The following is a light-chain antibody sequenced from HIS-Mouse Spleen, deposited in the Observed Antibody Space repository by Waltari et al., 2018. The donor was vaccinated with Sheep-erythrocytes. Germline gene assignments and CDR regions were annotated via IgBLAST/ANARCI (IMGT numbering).Light chain of an antibody. V-gene: IGLV2-14*01. J-gene: IGLJ3*02. CDR2: EVS. CDR3: SSYTSSSTWV. CDR1: SSDVGGYHS. Sequence: QSALTQPASVSVSPGQSITISCTGTSSDVGGYHSVSWYQQHPGKAPKLMIYEVSTRPSGVSNRFSGSKSGNTASLTISGLQAEDEADYYCSSYTSSSTWVFGGGTKLTVL.